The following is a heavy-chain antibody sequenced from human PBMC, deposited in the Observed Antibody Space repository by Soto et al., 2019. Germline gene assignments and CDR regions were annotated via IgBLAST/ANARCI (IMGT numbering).Heavy chain of an antibody. J-gene: IGHJ3*02. CDR2: IIPIFGTA. CDR1: GGTFSSYA. V-gene: IGHV1-69*13. D-gene: IGHD3-22*01. CDR3: AGWYYYDSSGYYYDAFDI. Sequence: SVKVSCKASGGTFSSYAISWVRQAPGQGLEWMGGIIPIFGTANYAQKFQGRVTITADESTSTAYMELSSLRSEDTAVYYCAGWYYYDSSGYYYDAFDIWGQGTMVTVSS.